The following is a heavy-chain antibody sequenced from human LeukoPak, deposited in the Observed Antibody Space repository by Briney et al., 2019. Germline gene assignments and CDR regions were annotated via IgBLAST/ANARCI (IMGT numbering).Heavy chain of an antibody. V-gene: IGHV4-61*01. CDR2: IYYSGST. Sequence: SETLSLTCTVSGYSISSGYYWSWIRQPPGKGLEWIGYIYYSGSTNYNPSLKSRVTISVDTSKNQFSLKLSSVTAADTAVYYCARGLDPMSFDYWGQGTLVTVSS. CDR3: ARGLDPMSFDY. J-gene: IGHJ4*02. CDR1: GYSISSGYY. D-gene: IGHD3-22*01.